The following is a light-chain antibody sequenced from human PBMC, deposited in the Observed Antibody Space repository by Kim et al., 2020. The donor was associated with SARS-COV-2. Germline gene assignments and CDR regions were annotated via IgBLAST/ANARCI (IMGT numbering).Light chain of an antibody. CDR1: KLGDKY. CDR3: QAWDSSTWV. CDR2: QDS. V-gene: IGLV3-1*01. Sequence: VSPGQTASVTCSGDKLGDKYACWYQQKPGQSPVLVIYQDSKRPSGIPERFSGSNSGNTATLTISGTQAMDEADYYCQAWDSSTWVFGGGTQLTVL. J-gene: IGLJ3*02.